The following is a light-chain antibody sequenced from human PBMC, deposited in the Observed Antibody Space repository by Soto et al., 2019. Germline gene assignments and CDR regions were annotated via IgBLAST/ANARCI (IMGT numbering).Light chain of an antibody. Sequence: QSALTQPASVSGSPGQSMTISCTGTSSEVGGYNYVSWYQQHPGKAPKFMIYDVSNRPSGVSNRFSGSKSGNTASLTISGLQAEDEADYYCSSYTTSNTRQIVFGTGTKVTVL. J-gene: IGLJ1*01. CDR2: DVS. CDR3: SSYTTSNTRQIV. CDR1: SSEVGGYNY. V-gene: IGLV2-14*01.